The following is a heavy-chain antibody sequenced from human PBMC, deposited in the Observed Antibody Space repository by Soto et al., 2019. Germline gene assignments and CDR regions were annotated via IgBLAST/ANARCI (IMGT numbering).Heavy chain of an antibody. CDR1: GFTFSNYD. J-gene: IGHJ5*02. V-gene: IGHV3-23*01. CDR2: ISGSGGST. CDR3: AKDQLAVAGLNWFDP. D-gene: IGHD6-19*01. Sequence: HPGGSLRLSCSASGFTFSNYDMVWVRQAPGKGLEWVSVISGSGGSTYYADSVKGRFTISRDNSKNTLYLQMNSLRAEDTAVYYCAKDQLAVAGLNWFDPWGQGTLVTVSS.